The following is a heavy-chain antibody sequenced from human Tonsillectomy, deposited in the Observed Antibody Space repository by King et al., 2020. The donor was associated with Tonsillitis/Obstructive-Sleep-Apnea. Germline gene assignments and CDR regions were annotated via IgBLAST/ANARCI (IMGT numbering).Heavy chain of an antibody. CDR3: ARVGQDYDSTPYYMDV. CDR2: ITSSSSYT. D-gene: IGHD3-3*01. J-gene: IGHJ6*03. V-gene: IGHV3-11*05. Sequence: VQLVESGGGLVKPGGSLRLSCAASGFTLSDYYMSWIRQAPGKGLEWVSYITSSSSYTNYADSVKGRFTISRDNAKNSLYLQMNSLRAEDTAVYYCARVGQDYDSTPYYMDVWGKGTTATVSS. CDR1: GFTLSDYY.